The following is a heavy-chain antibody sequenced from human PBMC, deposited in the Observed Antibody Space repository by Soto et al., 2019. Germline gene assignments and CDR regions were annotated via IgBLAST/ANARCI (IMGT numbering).Heavy chain of an antibody. V-gene: IGHV3-23*01. CDR3: ATDRRERGNSAFYFDF. Sequence: GGSLRLSCAASGFKFSNYAMSWVRQAPGKGLEWVSLISATGGGTYYADSVKGRFTISRDNSHNTLYLQVHSLTAEDTAVYYCATDRRERGNSAFYFDFSGQGAHVTVYS. CDR2: ISATGGGT. J-gene: IGHJ4*02. D-gene: IGHD1-1*01. CDR1: GFKFSNYA.